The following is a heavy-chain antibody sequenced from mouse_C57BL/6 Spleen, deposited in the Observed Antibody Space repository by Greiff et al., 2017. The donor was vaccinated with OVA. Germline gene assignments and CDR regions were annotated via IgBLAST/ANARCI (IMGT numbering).Heavy chain of an antibody. CDR2: INYDGSST. J-gene: IGHJ4*01. CDR3: ARERNYYGRAMDY. Sequence: LQQSEGGLVQPGSSMKLSCTASGFTFSDYYMAWVRQVPEKGLEWVANINYDGSSTYYLDSLKSRFIISRDNAKNILYLQMSSLKSEDTATYYCARERNYYGRAMDYWGQGTSVTVSS. V-gene: IGHV5-16*01. CDR1: GFTFSDYY. D-gene: IGHD1-1*01.